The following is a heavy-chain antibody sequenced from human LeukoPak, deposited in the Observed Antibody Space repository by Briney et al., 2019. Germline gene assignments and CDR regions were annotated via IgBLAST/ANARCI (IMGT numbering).Heavy chain of an antibody. Sequence: KTGGSLRLSCAASGFTFSSYNMNWVRQAPGKGLEWVSSITSSSTYIYYADSVKGRFTISRDNAKNSLYLQMNSLRAEDTAVYYCARIGRRYYDSSGYPNYFDYWGQGTLVTVSS. CDR3: ARIGRRYYDSSGYPNYFDY. CDR2: ITSSSTYI. J-gene: IGHJ4*02. V-gene: IGHV3-21*04. CDR1: GFTFSSYN. D-gene: IGHD3-22*01.